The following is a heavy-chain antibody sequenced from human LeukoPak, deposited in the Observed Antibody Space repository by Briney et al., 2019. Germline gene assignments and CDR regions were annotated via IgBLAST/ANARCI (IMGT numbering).Heavy chain of an antibody. CDR2: IGISSGNT. V-gene: IGHV3-48*01. CDR1: GFTFSDYS. D-gene: IGHD5-24*01. CDR3: ARDYKYAFDN. J-gene: IGHJ4*02. Sequence: PGESLRLSCAASGFTFSDYSMNWVRQAPGKGLEWISYIGISSGNTKYADSVKGRFTISGDKAKNSLYLQMNSLRVEDTAVYYCARDYKYAFDNWGRGTLVTVSS.